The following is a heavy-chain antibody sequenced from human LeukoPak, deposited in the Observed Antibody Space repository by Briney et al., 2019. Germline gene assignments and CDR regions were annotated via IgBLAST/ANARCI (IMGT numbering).Heavy chain of an antibody. J-gene: IGHJ4*02. CDR3: ARTRVFWSGYFDY. V-gene: IGHV4-30-2*01. Sequence: PSQPLSLTCAVPGVSITSDTYCWSWLRQPPGTGLEWLGYILHSGSTYYNPSLKSRVTISIDTSKSQFSLKLSSVTAADTAVYYCARTRVFWSGYFDYWGQGTLVTVSS. D-gene: IGHD3-3*01. CDR2: ILHSGST. CDR1: GVSITSDTYC.